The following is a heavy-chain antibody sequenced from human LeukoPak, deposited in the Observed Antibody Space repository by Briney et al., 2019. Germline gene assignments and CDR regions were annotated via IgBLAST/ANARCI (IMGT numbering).Heavy chain of an antibody. CDR1: GFTFSSYE. D-gene: IGHD4-17*01. CDR2: ISSSGSTI. Sequence: WGSLRLSCAASGFTFSSYERNWVRQAPGKGLEWVSYISSSGSTIYYAAPVKGLFTISNDNAKNSLFLQMNSLRAEDTAVYYCARAVTVTPYYYYMDVWGKGTTVAVSS. CDR3: ARAVTVTPYYYYMDV. J-gene: IGHJ6*03. V-gene: IGHV3-48*03.